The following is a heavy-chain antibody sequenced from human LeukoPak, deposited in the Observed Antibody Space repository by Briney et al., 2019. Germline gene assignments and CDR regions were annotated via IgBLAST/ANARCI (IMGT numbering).Heavy chain of an antibody. Sequence: PSETLSLTCSVSGGILNSFYWTWIRQPPGKGLEYIGYVYYTGSTNYNPSLKSRVTLRADTSKNQFSLKLTSVTAADTAVYYCARWNPVTTSIDYWGQGILAAVSS. J-gene: IGHJ4*02. CDR3: ARWNPVTTSIDY. CDR1: GGILNSFY. D-gene: IGHD4-17*01. CDR2: VYYTGST. V-gene: IGHV4-59*08.